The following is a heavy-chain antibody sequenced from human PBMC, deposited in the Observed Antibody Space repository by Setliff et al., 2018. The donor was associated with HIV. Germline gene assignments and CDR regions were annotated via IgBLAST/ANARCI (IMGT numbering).Heavy chain of an antibody. J-gene: IGHJ5*02. CDR3: AAATTLLSPRA. D-gene: IGHD2-15*01. V-gene: IGHV4-59*08. CDR1: GGSISSHY. Sequence: SETLSLTCTVSGGSISSHYWSWIRQPPGKGLEWIGSIYYSGSTYYNPSLESRLTISVDTAKNQFSLKLSSVTAADTAVYYCAAATTLLSPRAWGQGTLVTVS. CDR2: IYYSGST.